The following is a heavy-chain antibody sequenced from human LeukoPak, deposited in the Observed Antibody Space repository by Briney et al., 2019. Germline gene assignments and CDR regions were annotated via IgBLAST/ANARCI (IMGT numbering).Heavy chain of an antibody. V-gene: IGHV4-39*07. CDR3: ARDLGYCSSTSCRYFDF. D-gene: IGHD2-2*01. Sequence: SETLSLTCTVSGGSISSSSYYWGWIRQPPGKGLEWIGSIYYSGTTYYNPSLKSRVTISVDTSRNQFSLKLSSVTAADTAVYYCARDLGYCSSTSCRYFDFWGQGTLVTVSS. J-gene: IGHJ4*02. CDR1: GGSISSSSYY. CDR2: IYYSGTT.